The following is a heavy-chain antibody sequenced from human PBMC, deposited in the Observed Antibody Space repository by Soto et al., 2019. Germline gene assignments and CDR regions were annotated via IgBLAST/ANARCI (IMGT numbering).Heavy chain of an antibody. V-gene: IGHV4-59*08. D-gene: IGHD2-15*01. Sequence: SETLSLTCTVSGGSISSYYWSWIRQPPGKGLEWIGDIYYSGSTNYNPSLKSRVTISVDTSKNQFSLKLSSVTAADTAVYYCARHSWGHYYYYYMDVWGKGTTVTVSS. CDR3: ARHSWGHYYYYYMDV. J-gene: IGHJ6*03. CDR1: GGSISSYY. CDR2: IYYSGST.